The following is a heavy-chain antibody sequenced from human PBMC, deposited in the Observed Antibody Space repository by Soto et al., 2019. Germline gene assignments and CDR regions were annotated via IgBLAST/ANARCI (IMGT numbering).Heavy chain of an antibody. J-gene: IGHJ1*01. D-gene: IGHD6-19*01. CDR2: ISGSGDRP. V-gene: IGHV3-23*01. CDR1: GFSFNNYR. Sequence: EVQLLESGGGLEQPGGSLRLSCAASGFSFNNYRMSWVRQAPGKGLEWVAGISGSGDRPDYADSVKGRFTISRDNSKKTVYLEMNSLRAEDTAVYFCVRSVRLYSGWPPPFWGQGTLVTVSS. CDR3: VRSVRLYSGWPPPF.